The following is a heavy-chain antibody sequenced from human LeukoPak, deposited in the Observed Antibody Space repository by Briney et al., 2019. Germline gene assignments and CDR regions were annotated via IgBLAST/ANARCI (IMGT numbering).Heavy chain of an antibody. V-gene: IGHV3-11*03. CDR1: GFTFSDYY. J-gene: IGHJ4*02. CDR3: ARISGSYVFDY. D-gene: IGHD1-26*01. Sequence: GGSLRLSCAASGFTFSDYYMSWIRQAPGKGLEWVSYISSSTYTNYADSVKGRFTISGDNAKNSMYLQMNSLRAEATAVYYCARISGSYVFDYWGQGTLVTVSS. CDR2: ISSSTYT.